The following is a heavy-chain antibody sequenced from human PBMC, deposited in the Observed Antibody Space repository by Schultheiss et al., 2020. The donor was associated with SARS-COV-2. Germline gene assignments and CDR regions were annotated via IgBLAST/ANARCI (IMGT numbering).Heavy chain of an antibody. D-gene: IGHD3-3*01. CDR3: AKDGRITIFGVVIPGWFDP. Sequence: GGSLRLSCAASGFSVSGNYMSWVRQAPGKGLEWVSRINSDGSSTSYADSVKGRFTISRDNAKNTLYLQMNSLRAEDTALYYCAKDGRITIFGVVIPGWFDPWGQGTLVTVSS. CDR1: GFSVSGNY. CDR2: INSDGSST. J-gene: IGHJ5*02. V-gene: IGHV3-74*01.